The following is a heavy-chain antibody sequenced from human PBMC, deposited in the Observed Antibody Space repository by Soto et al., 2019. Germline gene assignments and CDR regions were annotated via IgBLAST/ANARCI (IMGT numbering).Heavy chain of an antibody. Sequence: SETLSLTCTVSGGSISSSSYYWGWIRQPPGKGLEWIGSIYYSGSTYYNPSLKSRVTISVDTSKNQFSLKLSSVTAADTAVYYCARLKGWFGDPYSGMDVWGQGTTVTVYS. V-gene: IGHV4-39*01. CDR2: IYYSGST. CDR3: ARLKGWFGDPYSGMDV. D-gene: IGHD3-10*01. J-gene: IGHJ6*02. CDR1: GGSISSSSYY.